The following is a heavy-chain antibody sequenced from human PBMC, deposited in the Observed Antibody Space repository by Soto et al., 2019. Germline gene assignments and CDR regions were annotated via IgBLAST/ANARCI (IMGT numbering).Heavy chain of an antibody. J-gene: IGHJ6*02. CDR3: ARGNPFSYAGFDV. D-gene: IGHD3-10*01. CDR1: GYTFLDFD. V-gene: IGHV1-8*01. Sequence: QAHLEQPGAALKRPGASVKVSCKASGYTFLDFDINWLRQASGQGPEWMEWMNAKSGDTFFPQRFQGRFNMTWDNSLSTDYMEVCSLTSDDTAIYYCARGNPFSYAGFDVWGQGTTVAVSS. CDR2: MNAKSGDT.